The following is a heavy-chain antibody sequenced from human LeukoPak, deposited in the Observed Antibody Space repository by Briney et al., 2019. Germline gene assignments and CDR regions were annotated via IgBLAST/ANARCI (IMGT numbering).Heavy chain of an antibody. CDR2: INPNSGGT. V-gene: IGHV1-2*02. Sequence: ASVKVSCKASGYTFTGYYMHWVRQAPGQGLEWMGWINPNSGGTNYAQKFQGRVTMTRDTSISTAYMELSRLRSDDTAVYYCARELWGYYYGSGEGWFDPWGQGTLVTVSP. CDR1: GYTFTGYY. J-gene: IGHJ5*02. D-gene: IGHD3-10*01. CDR3: ARELWGYYYGSGEGWFDP.